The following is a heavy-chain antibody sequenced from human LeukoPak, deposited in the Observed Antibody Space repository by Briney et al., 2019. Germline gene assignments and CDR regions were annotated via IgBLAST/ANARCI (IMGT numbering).Heavy chain of an antibody. Sequence: ASVKVSCKASGCTFTSYGISWVRQATGQGLEWMGWMNPNSGNTGYAQKFQGRVTMTRNTSISTAYMELSSLRSEDTAVYYCARVLSKWELSLYYWGQGTLVTVSS. CDR2: MNPNSGNT. CDR1: GCTFTSYG. J-gene: IGHJ4*02. CDR3: ARVLSKWELSLYY. V-gene: IGHV1-8*02. D-gene: IGHD3-16*02.